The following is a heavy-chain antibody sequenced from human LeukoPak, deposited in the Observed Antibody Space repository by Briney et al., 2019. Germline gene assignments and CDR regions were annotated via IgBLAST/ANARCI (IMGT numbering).Heavy chain of an antibody. CDR2: IKEDGSEK. CDR1: GFTFSSYW. D-gene: IGHD3-16*02. CDR3: ARDTITFGGVIALYYYYYGMDV. J-gene: IGHJ6*02. V-gene: IGHV3-7*01. Sequence: GSLRLSCAASGFTFSSYWMSWVRQAPGEGLEWVANIKEDGSEKYYVDSVKGRFTISRDNAKNSLYLQMNSLRAEDTAVYYCARDTITFGGVIALYYYYYGMDVWGQGTTVTVSS.